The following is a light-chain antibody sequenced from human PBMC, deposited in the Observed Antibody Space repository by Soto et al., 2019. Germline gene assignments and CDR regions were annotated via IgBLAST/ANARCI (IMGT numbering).Light chain of an antibody. CDR2: EVS. CDR1: SSDVGAYNY. CDR3: SSSTSSNTLV. Sequence: QSALTQPASVSGSPGQSITISCTGTSSDVGAYNYVSWYQQHPGKAPKLMIFEVSDRPSGVSSRFSGSKSGNTASLTISGLQAEEEADYYCSSSTSSNTLVFGGGTKLTVL. V-gene: IGLV2-14*01. J-gene: IGLJ2*01.